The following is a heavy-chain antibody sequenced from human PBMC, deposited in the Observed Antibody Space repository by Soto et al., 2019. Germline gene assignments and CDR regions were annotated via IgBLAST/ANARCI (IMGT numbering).Heavy chain of an antibody. CDR2: ISASGGST. CDR1: GFKFNDYD. Sequence: GSLRLSCAASGFKFNDYDMSWVRQAPGKGLEWVSAISASGGSTYYADSVKGRFTVSRDNSKNTLYLQMNSLRPEDTAIYYCANRDTSMVTRYYYGMDVWGQGTTVTVSS. CDR3: ANRDTSMVTRYYYGMDV. D-gene: IGHD5-18*01. J-gene: IGHJ6*02. V-gene: IGHV3-23*01.